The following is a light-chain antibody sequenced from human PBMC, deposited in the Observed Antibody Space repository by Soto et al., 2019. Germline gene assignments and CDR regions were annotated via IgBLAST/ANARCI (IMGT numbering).Light chain of an antibody. V-gene: IGLV2-14*03. J-gene: IGLJ7*01. Sequence: QSALTQPASVSGSPGQSITISCTGTSSDVGGYNYVSWYQHHLGKAPKLMIYDVSNRPSGVSNRFSGSKSGNTASLTISGLQAEDEADYYCSSYTSSSTLAVFGGGTKLTVL. CDR3: SSYTSSSTLAV. CDR2: DVS. CDR1: SSDVGGYNY.